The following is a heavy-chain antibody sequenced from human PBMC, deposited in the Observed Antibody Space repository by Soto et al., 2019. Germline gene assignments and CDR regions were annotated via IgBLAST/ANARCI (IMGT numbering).Heavy chain of an antibody. D-gene: IGHD6-13*01. CDR3: ARLYSSSWLIDY. V-gene: IGHV4-59*08. CDR1: GGSISSYY. J-gene: IGHJ4*02. CDR2: IYYSGST. Sequence: SETLSLTCTVSGGSISSYYWSWIRQPPGKGLEWIGYIYYSGSTNYNPSLKSRVTISVDTSKNQFSLKLSSVTAADTAVYYCARLYSSSWLIDYWGQGTLVTVS.